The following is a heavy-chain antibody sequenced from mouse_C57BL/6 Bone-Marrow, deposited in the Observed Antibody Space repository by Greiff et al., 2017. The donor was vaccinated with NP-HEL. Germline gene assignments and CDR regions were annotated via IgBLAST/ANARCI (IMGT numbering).Heavy chain of an antibody. D-gene: IGHD2-3*01. CDR1: GYTFTSYW. V-gene: IGHV1-61*01. CDR3: ARWYDGYYFGV. J-gene: IGHJ1*03. Sequence: VQLQQPGAELVRPGSSVKLSCKASGYTFTSYWMDWVKQRPGQGLEWIGNIYPSDSETHYNQKFKDKATLTVDKSSSTAYMQLSSLTSEDSAVYYCARWYDGYYFGVWGTGTTVTVSS. CDR2: IYPSDSET.